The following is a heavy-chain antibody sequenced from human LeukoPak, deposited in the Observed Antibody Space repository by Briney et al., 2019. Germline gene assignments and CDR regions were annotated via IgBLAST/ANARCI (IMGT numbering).Heavy chain of an antibody. CDR3: ARGGFSNWYFDL. CDR1: GGSISSSNNY. Sequence: SQTLSLTCTVSGGSISSSNNYWGWIRQPPGKGLEWIGSIYYSGSTYYNPSLKSRVTISVDTSKNQFSLKLSSVTAADTAVYYCARGGFSNWYFDLWGRGTLVTVSS. CDR2: IYYSGST. J-gene: IGHJ2*01. V-gene: IGHV4-39*07. D-gene: IGHD3-10*01.